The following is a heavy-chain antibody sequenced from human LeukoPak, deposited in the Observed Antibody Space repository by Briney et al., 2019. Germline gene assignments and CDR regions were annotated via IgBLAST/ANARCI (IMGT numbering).Heavy chain of an antibody. J-gene: IGHJ6*02. Sequence: GGSLQISCEGSGSTFTTYWIGWGRQLPGKGLEWMGIIYPSDSDTRYSPSFQGQVTISADKSISTAYLQWSSLKASDTAVYYCARRPYYYGMDVWGQGTAVTVSS. V-gene: IGHV5-51*01. CDR3: ARRPYYYGMDV. CDR1: GSTFTTYW. CDR2: IYPSDSDT.